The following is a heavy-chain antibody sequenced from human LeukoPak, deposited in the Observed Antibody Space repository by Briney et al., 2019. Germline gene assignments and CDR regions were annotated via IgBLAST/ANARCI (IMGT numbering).Heavy chain of an antibody. D-gene: IGHD6-13*01. Sequence: PGGSLRLSCAASGFTVSSNYMSWVRQAPGKGLEWVSVIYSGGSTYYADSVKGRFTISRDNSKNTLYLQMNSLRAEDTAVYYCAKDLGAAAGTSASDIWGQGTMVTVSS. J-gene: IGHJ3*02. CDR2: IYSGGST. V-gene: IGHV3-66*01. CDR3: AKDLGAAAGTSASDI. CDR1: GFTVSSNY.